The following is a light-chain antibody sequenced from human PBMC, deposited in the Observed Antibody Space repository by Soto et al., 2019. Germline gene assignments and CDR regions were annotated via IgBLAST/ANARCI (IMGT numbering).Light chain of an antibody. Sequence: QSALTQPASVSGSPGQPITISCTGTSSDVGGYNYVSWYQQHPGKAPKLMIYDVSNRPSGVSNRFSGSKSGNTASLTISGLRAEDEANYYCSSYTSSSPRPYVSGPGTKFTVL. V-gene: IGLV2-14*01. CDR1: SSDVGGYNY. J-gene: IGLJ1*01. CDR2: DVS. CDR3: SSYTSSSPRPYV.